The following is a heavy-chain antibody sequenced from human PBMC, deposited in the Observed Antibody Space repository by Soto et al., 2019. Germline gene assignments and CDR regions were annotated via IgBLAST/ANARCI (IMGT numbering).Heavy chain of an antibody. CDR3: ATHHCSSTSCYLNWFDP. J-gene: IGHJ5*02. Sequence: ASVKVSCKASGYTFTSYDINWVRQATGQGLEWMGWMNPNSGNTGYAQKFQGRVTMTRNTSISTAYMELSSLRSEDTAVYYCATHHCSSTSCYLNWFDPWGQGTLVTVSS. CDR1: GYTFTSYD. D-gene: IGHD2-2*01. CDR2: MNPNSGNT. V-gene: IGHV1-8*01.